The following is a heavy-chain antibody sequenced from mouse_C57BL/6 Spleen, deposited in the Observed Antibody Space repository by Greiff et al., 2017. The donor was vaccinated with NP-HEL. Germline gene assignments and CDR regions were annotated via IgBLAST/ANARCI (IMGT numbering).Heavy chain of an antibody. V-gene: IGHV1-82*01. CDR2: IYPGDGDT. D-gene: IGHD1-1*01. J-gene: IGHJ3*01. Sequence: VQLQQSGPELVKPGASVKISCKASGYAFSSSWMNWVKQRPGKGLEWIGRIYPGDGDTNYNGKFKGKATLTADKSSSTAYMQLSSLTSEDSAVYFCAREDYGSSYVLAYWGQGTLVTVSA. CDR3: AREDYGSSYVLAY. CDR1: GYAFSSSW.